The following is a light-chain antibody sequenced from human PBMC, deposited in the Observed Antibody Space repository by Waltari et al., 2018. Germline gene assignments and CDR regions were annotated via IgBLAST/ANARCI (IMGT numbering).Light chain of an antibody. CDR2: HAS. CDR3: QHYESLPVT. J-gene: IGKJ1*01. V-gene: IGKV3-20*01. Sequence: EIVLTQSTVTLSLSPGERATLSCRASQSISKYLAWYQQKPGQAPRLLIYHASSRAAGIPYRFSGSGSGTDFSLTISRLEPEDFAVYYCQHYESLPVTFGQGTKVEIK. CDR1: QSISKY.